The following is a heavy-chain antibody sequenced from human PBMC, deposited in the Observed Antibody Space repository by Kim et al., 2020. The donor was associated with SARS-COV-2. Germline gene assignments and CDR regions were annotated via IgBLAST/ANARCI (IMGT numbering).Heavy chain of an antibody. J-gene: IGHJ3*02. D-gene: IGHD3-10*01. Sequence: KGRFTISRDNSKNTLYLQMNSLRAEDTAVYYCARYSITMVRGVIAPAFDIWGQGTMVTVSS. V-gene: IGHV3-30*01. CDR3: ARYSITMVRGVIAPAFDI.